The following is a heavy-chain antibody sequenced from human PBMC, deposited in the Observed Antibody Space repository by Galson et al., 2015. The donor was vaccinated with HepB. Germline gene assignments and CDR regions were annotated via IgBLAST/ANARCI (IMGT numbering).Heavy chain of an antibody. Sequence: PALVKPTQTLTLTCTFSGFSLTTSGVRVGWIRQPPGKALEWVARIDWDDEKFYTPSLKTRLTISKDTSKNQVVLKMTNMDPVDTATYYCARIRGWGDAFDMWSQGTRVTVSS. CDR3: ARIRGWGDAFDM. CDR1: GFSLTTSGVR. CDR2: IDWDDEK. J-gene: IGHJ3*02. D-gene: IGHD6-19*01. V-gene: IGHV2-70*04.